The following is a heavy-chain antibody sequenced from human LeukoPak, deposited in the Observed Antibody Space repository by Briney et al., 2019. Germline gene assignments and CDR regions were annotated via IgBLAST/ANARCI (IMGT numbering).Heavy chain of an antibody. D-gene: IGHD6-6*01. CDR3: ARSSYSSSSSV. V-gene: IGHV3-7*03. CDR2: INSDGSEG. CDR1: GFAFSTYG. J-gene: IGHJ3*01. Sequence: PGGSLRLSCITSGFAFSTYGMHWVRQTPGKGLEWVASINSDGSEGYYADVVKGRFTISRDNAKNSLYLQINSLRAEDTAVYYCARSSYSSSSSVWGQGTMVTVSS.